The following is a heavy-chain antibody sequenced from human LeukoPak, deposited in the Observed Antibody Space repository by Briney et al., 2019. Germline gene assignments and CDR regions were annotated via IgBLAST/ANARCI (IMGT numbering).Heavy chain of an antibody. CDR2: IIASGGRT. Sequence: GGSLRLSCAASGFMFSSYAMSWVRQAPGKGLEWVSAIIASGGRTYNADSVKGRFTISRDNSKNTLLLQMNSLRADDTAVYYCAKSRTPYEILTGGEFDYWGQGTLVTVSS. V-gene: IGHV3-23*01. CDR3: AKSRTPYEILTGGEFDY. D-gene: IGHD3-9*01. J-gene: IGHJ4*02. CDR1: GFMFSSYA.